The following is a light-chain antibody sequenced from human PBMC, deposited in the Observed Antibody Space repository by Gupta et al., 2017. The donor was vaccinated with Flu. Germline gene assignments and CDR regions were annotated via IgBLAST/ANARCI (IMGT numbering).Light chain of an antibody. V-gene: IGKV1-5*03. CDR3: HQYNSYSLT. J-gene: IGKJ1*01. CDR1: QASSSW. CDR2: KAS. Sequence: GDRVTITCRASQASSSWLAWYQQKPGKAPKLLIYKASSLESGVPSRFSGTGSGTEFTLTISSLQPDDFATYYCHQYNSYSLTFGQGTKVEVK.